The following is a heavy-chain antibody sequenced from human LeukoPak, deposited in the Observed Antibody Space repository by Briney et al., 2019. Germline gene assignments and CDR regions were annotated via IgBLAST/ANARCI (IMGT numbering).Heavy chain of an antibody. CDR2: INWNGGST. V-gene: IGHV3-20*04. CDR3: ARTSGDYYDSSGIY. Sequence: GGSLRLSCAASGFTFDDYGMIWVRQAPGKGLEWVSGINWNGGSTGYADSVQGRFTISRDNAKNSLYLQMNSLRAEDTALYYCARTSGDYYDSSGIYWGQGTLVTVSS. CDR1: GFTFDDYG. D-gene: IGHD3-22*01. J-gene: IGHJ4*02.